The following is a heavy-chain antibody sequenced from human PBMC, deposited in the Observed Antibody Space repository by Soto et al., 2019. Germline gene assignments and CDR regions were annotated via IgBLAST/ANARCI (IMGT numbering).Heavy chain of an antibody. CDR3: RRSSRYSTDV. J-gene: IGHJ6*02. D-gene: IGHD6-13*01. V-gene: IGHV4-39*01. CDR1: GDSIRSSSY. Sequence: PLEILSLTCTVSGDSIRSSSYWGWIRQPPGKGLEWIGSIYSTGNTYYNPSLNSQVTISVDTSKNQFSLNVISVTAADTAVYYCRRSSRYSTDVWGQGTTVTVSS. CDR2: IYSTGNT.